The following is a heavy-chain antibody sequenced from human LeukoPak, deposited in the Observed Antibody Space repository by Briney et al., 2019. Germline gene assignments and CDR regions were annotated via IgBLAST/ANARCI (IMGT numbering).Heavy chain of an antibody. V-gene: IGHV3-74*01. CDR2: INSDGSST. CDR3: ARGDYVWGSYRPFDY. Sequence: GGSLRLSCAASGFTFSSYWMHWVRQAPGKGLVWVSRINSDGSSTSYADSVKGRFTISRDNAKNTLYLQMNSLGAEDTAVYYCARGDYVWGSYRPFDYWGQGTLVTVSS. J-gene: IGHJ4*02. D-gene: IGHD3-16*02. CDR1: GFTFSSYW.